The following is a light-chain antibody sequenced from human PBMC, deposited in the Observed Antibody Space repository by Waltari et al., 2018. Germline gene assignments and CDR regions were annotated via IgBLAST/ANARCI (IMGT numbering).Light chain of an antibody. CDR1: ALPKQY. J-gene: IGLJ3*02. CDR3: QSADSSGTYWV. CDR2: KDT. Sequence: SYELTQPPSASVSPAQPDRTTCSGDALPKQYAYWYQQKPGQAPVVVIYKDTERPSGIPERFSGSSSGTTVTLTISGVQAEDEADYYCQSADSSGTYWVFGGGTKLTVL. V-gene: IGLV3-25*03.